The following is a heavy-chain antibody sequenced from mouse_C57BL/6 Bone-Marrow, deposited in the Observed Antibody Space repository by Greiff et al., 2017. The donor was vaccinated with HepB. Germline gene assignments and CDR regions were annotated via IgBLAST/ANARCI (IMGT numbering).Heavy chain of an antibody. CDR1: GFSLTSYG. Sequence: VQRVESGPGLVQPSQSLSITCTVSGFSLTSYGVHWVRQSPGKGLEWLGVIWSGGSTDYNAAFISRLSISKDNSKSQVFFKMNSLQADDTAIYYCARNPFHYYGSSYWYFDVWGTGTTVTVSS. CDR3: ARNPFHYYGSSYWYFDV. V-gene: IGHV2-2*01. D-gene: IGHD1-1*01. J-gene: IGHJ1*03. CDR2: IWSGGST.